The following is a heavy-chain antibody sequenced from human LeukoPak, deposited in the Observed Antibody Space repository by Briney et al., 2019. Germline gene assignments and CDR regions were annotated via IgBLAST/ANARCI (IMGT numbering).Heavy chain of an antibody. CDR3: ASYGYVLASD. Sequence: GGSLRLSCAASGFTFSSYAMHWVRQAPGKGLEWVAVISYDGSNKYYADSVKGRFTISRDNSKNTLYLQMNSLRAEDTAVYYCASYGYVLASDWGQGTLVTVPS. D-gene: IGHD3-16*01. V-gene: IGHV3-30-3*01. CDR2: ISYDGSNK. J-gene: IGHJ4*02. CDR1: GFTFSSYA.